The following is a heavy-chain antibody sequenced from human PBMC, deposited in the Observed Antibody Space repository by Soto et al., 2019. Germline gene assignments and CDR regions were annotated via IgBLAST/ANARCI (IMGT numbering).Heavy chain of an antibody. J-gene: IGHJ6*03. V-gene: IGHV4-59*01. CDR2: IYYSGNT. CDR3: ARKGGAASFSHYSMDV. CDR1: GGSISPYY. D-gene: IGHD3-16*01. Sequence: QVQLQESGPGLVKPSETLSLTCTVSGGSISPYYWSWIRQPPGKGLEWIGYIYYSGNTNYNPSLGSRVTISVDTSRNQFSLKLTSVTAADTAVYYCARKGGAASFSHYSMDVWGRGTTVPVSS.